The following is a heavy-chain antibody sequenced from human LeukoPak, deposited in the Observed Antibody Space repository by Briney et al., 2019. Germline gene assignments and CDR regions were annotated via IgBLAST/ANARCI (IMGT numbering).Heavy chain of an antibody. CDR1: GFTFSSYG. J-gene: IGHJ5*02. V-gene: IGHV3-30*02. CDR2: IRYDGSNK. D-gene: IGHD6-13*01. CDR3: ARERFEGSSWYWRDNWFDP. Sequence: GGSLRLSCAASGFTFSSYGMHWVRQAPGKGLEWVAFIRYDGSNKYYADSVKGRFTISRDNSKNTLYLQMNSLRAEDTAVYYCARERFEGSSWYWRDNWFDPWGQGTLVTVSS.